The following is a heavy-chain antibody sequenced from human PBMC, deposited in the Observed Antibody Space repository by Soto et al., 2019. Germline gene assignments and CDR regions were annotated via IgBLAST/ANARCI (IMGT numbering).Heavy chain of an antibody. CDR1: GGTFSSYA. Sequence: QVQLVQSGAEVKKPGSSVKVSCKASGGTFSSYAISWVRQAPGQGLEWMGGIIPIFGTANYAQKFQGRVTITADESTSKAYMEMSSLRSEDTAVYYCARGYYYDSSGYYWYYYYGMDVWGQGTTVTVSS. CDR2: IIPIFGTA. D-gene: IGHD3-22*01. J-gene: IGHJ6*02. V-gene: IGHV1-69*12. CDR3: ARGYYYDSSGYYWYYYYGMDV.